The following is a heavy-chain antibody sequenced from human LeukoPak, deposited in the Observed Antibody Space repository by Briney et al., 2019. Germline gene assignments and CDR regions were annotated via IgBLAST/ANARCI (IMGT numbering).Heavy chain of an antibody. J-gene: IGHJ4*02. CDR2: ISSSGSTI. CDR3: ARDDPPDIVATLGY. D-gene: IGHD5-12*01. Sequence: GGSLRLSCAASGFTFSDYYMSWIRQAPGKGLEWVSYISSSGSTIYYADSVKGRFTISRDNAKNSLYLQMNSLRAEDTAVYYCARDDPPDIVATLGYWGQGTLVTVSS. CDR1: GFTFSDYY. V-gene: IGHV3-11*04.